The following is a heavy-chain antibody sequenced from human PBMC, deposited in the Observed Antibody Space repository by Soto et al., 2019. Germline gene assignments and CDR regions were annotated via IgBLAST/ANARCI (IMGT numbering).Heavy chain of an antibody. CDR3: ARFGYYYDSSGYYPASGYFDY. CDR2: IYYSGST. J-gene: IGHJ4*02. CDR1: GGSISSYY. D-gene: IGHD3-22*01. V-gene: IGHV4-59*01. Sequence: PSETLSLTCTVSGGSISSYYWSWIRQPPGKGLEWIGYIYYSGSTNYNPSLKSRVTISVDTSKNQFSLKLSSVTAADTAVYYCARFGYYYDSSGYYPASGYFDYWGQGTLVTVSS.